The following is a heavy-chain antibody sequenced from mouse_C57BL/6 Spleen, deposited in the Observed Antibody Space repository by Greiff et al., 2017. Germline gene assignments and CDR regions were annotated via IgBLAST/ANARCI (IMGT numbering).Heavy chain of an antibody. D-gene: IGHD4-1*01. V-gene: IGHV1-64*01. Sequence: QVQLQQPGAELVKPEASVKLSCKASGYTFTSYWMHWVKQRPGQGLEWIGMIHPNSGSTNYNEKFKSKATLTVDKSSSTAYMQLSSLTSEDSAVYYCARSGLTGTDYWGQGTTLTVSS. J-gene: IGHJ2*01. CDR3: ARSGLTGTDY. CDR1: GYTFTSYW. CDR2: IHPNSGST.